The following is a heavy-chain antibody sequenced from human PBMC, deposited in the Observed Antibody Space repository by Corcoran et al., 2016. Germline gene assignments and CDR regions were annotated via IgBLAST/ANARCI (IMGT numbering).Heavy chain of an antibody. Sequence: EVQLVESGGGVVQPGGSLRLSCAASGFMFSDYWMTWVRQAPEKGLEWVANIKQDESEKYYVDSVKGRFTISRDNAKNLLYLQMNSLRAEDMAMEYWVRDGGAFYDGPGSYPVYDSWGQGTLVTVSS. V-gene: IGHV3-7*01. CDR2: IKQDESEK. J-gene: IGHJ4*02. D-gene: IGHD3-10*01. CDR1: GFMFSDYW. CDR3: VRDGGAFYDGPGSYPVYDS.